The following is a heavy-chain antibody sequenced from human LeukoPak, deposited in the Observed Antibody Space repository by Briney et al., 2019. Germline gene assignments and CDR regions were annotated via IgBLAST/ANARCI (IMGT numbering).Heavy chain of an antibody. CDR2: FDPEDGET. Sequence: ASVKVSCKVSGYTLTELSMHWVRQAPGKGLEWMGGFDPEDGETIYAQKFQGRVTMTEDTSTDTAYMELSSLRSEDTVVYYCATDLYYYDSSGYPEATAPVSWGQGTLVTVSS. V-gene: IGHV1-24*01. CDR3: ATDLYYYDSSGYPEATAPVS. CDR1: GYTLTELS. D-gene: IGHD3-22*01. J-gene: IGHJ4*02.